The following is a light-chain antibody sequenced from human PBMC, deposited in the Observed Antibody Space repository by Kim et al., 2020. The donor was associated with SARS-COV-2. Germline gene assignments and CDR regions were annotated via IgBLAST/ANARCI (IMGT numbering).Light chain of an antibody. CDR3: QQYGRSPLT. CDR2: AAA. J-gene: IGKJ4*01. CDR1: QSVSGNY. V-gene: IGKV3-20*01. Sequence: SPGARATPSCRARQSVSGNYLARCQQKPGQAPRRLLYAAASRGTGIPDRFSGSGGETNFSLTISRLEPEDFVVYHCQQYGRSPLTFGGGTKVDIK.